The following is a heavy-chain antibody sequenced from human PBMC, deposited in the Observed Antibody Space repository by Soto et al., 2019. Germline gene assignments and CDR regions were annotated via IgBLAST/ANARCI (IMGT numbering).Heavy chain of an antibody. CDR2: IYYSGCT. V-gene: IGHV4-31*03. D-gene: IGHD3-10*01. CDR3: ARERWFGDIQGYFDY. CDR1: GGSISSGGYY. Sequence: QVQLQESGPGLVKPSQTLSLTCTVSGGSISSGGYYWSWIRQHPGKGLEWIGYIYYSGCTYYNPSLESRVTISVDTSKNQFSLKLSSVTAADTAVYYCARERWFGDIQGYFDYWGQGTLVTVSS. J-gene: IGHJ4*02.